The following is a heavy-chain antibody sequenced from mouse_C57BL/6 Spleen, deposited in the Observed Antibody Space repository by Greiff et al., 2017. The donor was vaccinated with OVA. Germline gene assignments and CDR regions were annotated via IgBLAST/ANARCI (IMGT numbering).Heavy chain of an antibody. J-gene: IGHJ2*01. V-gene: IGHV1-81*01. CDR2: IYPRRGNT. CDR3: ARVANFHYFDY. Sequence: VKLMESGAELARPGASVKLSCKASGYTFTSYGISWVKQRPGQGLEWIGEIYPRRGNTYYNEKFKGKATLTADKSSSTAYMELRSLTSEDSAVYFCARVANFHYFDYWGQGTTLTVSS. CDR1: GYTFTSYG. D-gene: IGHD1-1*01.